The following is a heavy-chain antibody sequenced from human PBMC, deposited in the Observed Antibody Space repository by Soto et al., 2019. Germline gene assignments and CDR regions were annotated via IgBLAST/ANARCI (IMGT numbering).Heavy chain of an antibody. CDR1: GFTFSSYS. D-gene: IGHD6-19*01. V-gene: IGHV3-21*01. CDR2: ISSSSSYI. CDR3: ARAKYSSGGSNWFDP. Sequence: GGSLRLSCAASGFTFSSYSMNWVRQAPGKGLEWVSSISSSSSYIYYADSVKGRFTISRDNAKNSLYLQMNSLRAEDTAVYYCARAKYSSGGSNWFDPWGHGTLVTVS. J-gene: IGHJ5*02.